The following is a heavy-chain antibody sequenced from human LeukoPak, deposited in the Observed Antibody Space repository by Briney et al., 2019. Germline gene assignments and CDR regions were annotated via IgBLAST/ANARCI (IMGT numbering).Heavy chain of an antibody. CDR1: GFTFNRFY. D-gene: IGHD2-2*01. J-gene: IGHJ4*02. CDR2: ISSNGATT. CDR3: AKGVGGGVTPIVVVPAATN. V-gene: IGHV3-64*04. Sequence: GVSLRLSCSASGFTFNRFYLHWVRQAPGKGLEFVSHISSNGATTYYADSVKGRFTISRDNSKNTLYLQMNSLRAEDTAVYSCAKGVGGGVTPIVVVPAATNWGQGALVTVSS.